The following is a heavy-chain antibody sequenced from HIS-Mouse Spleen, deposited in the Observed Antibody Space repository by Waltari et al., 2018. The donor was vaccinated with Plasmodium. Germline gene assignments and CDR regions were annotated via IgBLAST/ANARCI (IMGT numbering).Heavy chain of an antibody. Sequence: EVQLVESGGGLVKPGGSLRLSCAASGFTFSSYSMNWVRQAPGKGLEWVTSNSSSTSYIYYADSVKGRFTISRDNAKNSLYLQMNSLRAEDTAVYYCARDERGGYYFDYWGQGTLVTVSS. V-gene: IGHV3-21*01. D-gene: IGHD3-10*01. J-gene: IGHJ4*02. CDR1: GFTFSSYS. CDR3: ARDERGGYYFDY. CDR2: NSSSTSYI.